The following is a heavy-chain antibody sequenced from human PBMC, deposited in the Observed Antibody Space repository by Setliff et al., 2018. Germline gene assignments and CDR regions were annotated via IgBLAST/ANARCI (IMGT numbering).Heavy chain of an antibody. D-gene: IGHD6-13*01. V-gene: IGHV1-18*01. CDR1: GYTLINYG. CDR2: IGAYTGNT. Sequence: ASVKVSCKASGYTLINYGISWVRQAPGQGLEWMGWIGAYTGNTNYAQKFQGRVTMTTDTSTSTLYMELSSLISEDTAVYYCARAGSAAAGRKGVFEYWGQGSLVTVSS. J-gene: IGHJ4*02. CDR3: ARAGSAAAGRKGVFEY.